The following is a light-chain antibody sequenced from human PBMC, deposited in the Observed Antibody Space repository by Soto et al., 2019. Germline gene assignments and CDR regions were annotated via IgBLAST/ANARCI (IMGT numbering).Light chain of an antibody. CDR2: AAS. CDR3: QKYNSALFT. V-gene: IGKV1-27*01. Sequence: DIQMTQSPSSLSASVGDKVTITCRASQGIGNYLAWYQQKPGKVPKLLIYAASTLQSGVPSRFSGSGSGTDFTLTISSLQPEDVATYYCQKYNSALFTFGRGTKVDIK. CDR1: QGIGNY. J-gene: IGKJ3*01.